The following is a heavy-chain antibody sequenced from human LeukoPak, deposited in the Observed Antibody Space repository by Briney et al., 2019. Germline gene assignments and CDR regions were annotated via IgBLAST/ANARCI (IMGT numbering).Heavy chain of an antibody. CDR2: ISAYNGNT. V-gene: IGHV1-18*01. J-gene: IGHJ3*02. Sequence: GASVKVSCKASGYTFTNFGISWVRQAPGQGLEWMGWISAYNGNTNYAQKLQGRVTMTTDPSPRTDYMELSSLRSDDTVVYYCARDCSSTSCDDDAFDIWGQGTMVTVSS. CDR1: GYTFTNFG. CDR3: ARDCSSTSCDDDAFDI. D-gene: IGHD2-2*01.